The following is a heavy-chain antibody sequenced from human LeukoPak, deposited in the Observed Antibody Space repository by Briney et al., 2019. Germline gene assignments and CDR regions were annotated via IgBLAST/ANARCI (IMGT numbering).Heavy chain of an antibody. D-gene: IGHD3-3*01. CDR3: ARALGLEWLYAPYNWFDP. CDR2: IKEDGSEK. CDR1: GFTFNNYW. Sequence: PGGSLRLSCGASGFTFNNYWMSWVRQAPGKGLEWVANIKEDGSEKYYVDSVKGRFTISRDNAKNSLYLQMNSLRAEDTAVYYCARALGLEWLYAPYNWFDPWGQGTLVTVSS. V-gene: IGHV3-7*01. J-gene: IGHJ5*02.